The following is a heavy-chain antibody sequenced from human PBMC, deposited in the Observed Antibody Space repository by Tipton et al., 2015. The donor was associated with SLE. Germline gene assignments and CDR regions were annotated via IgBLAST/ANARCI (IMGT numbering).Heavy chain of an antibody. V-gene: IGHV5-51*03. CDR3: ARYDFYYDMDV. Sequence: QLVQSGAEVKKPGESLKISCEASGYTFTSYWIVWVRQMPGKGLEWIGIVNPGDSDTRYSPSFQGQVTISADKSINTAYLQWSSLKASDTAMYYRARYDFYYDMDVWGQGTTVIVSS. CDR2: VNPGDSDT. CDR1: GYTFTSYW. J-gene: IGHJ6*02.